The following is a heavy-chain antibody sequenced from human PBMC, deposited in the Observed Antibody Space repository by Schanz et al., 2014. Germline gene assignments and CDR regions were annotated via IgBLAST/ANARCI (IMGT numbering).Heavy chain of an antibody. CDR1: GFTFSGYG. J-gene: IGHJ6*02. CDR2: ISYDGRHK. Sequence: QVQLVESGGGVVQPGRSLRLSCAASGFTFSGYGMHWVRQAPGKGLEWVAIISYDGRHKNYADSVKGRFTISRDNSKNTLKLQMTSVRVEDTAVYYCAKDDTQVNGMDVWGQGTTVTVSS. CDR3: AKDDTQVNGMDV. V-gene: IGHV3-30*18.